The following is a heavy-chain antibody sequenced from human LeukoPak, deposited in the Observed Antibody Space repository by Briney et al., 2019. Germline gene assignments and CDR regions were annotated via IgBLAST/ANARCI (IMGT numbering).Heavy chain of an antibody. CDR1: GFPFTNYA. Sequence: PGGSLRLSCAASGFPFTNYAMSWVRQAPGKGLEWIGEINHSGSTNYNPSLKSRVTISVDTSKNQFSLKLSSVTAADTAVYYCARQAWGPFDYWGQGTLVTVSS. J-gene: IGHJ4*02. D-gene: IGHD3-16*01. CDR2: INHSGST. V-gene: IGHV4-34*01. CDR3: ARQAWGPFDY.